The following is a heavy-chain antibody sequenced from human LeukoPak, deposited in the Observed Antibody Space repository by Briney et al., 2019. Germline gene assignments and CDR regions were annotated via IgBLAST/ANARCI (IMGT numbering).Heavy chain of an antibody. CDR2: ISPNSGGT. V-gene: IGHV1-2*02. D-gene: IGHD3-22*01. CDR1: GYTFTGYY. Sequence: GASVKVSCKGSGYTFTGYYIHWVRQAPGQGLEWMGWISPNSGGTNYAQKFQGRVTMTRDTSISTAYMELSRLRSDDTAVYYCARVAPMIVVVSFDYWGQGTLVTVSS. CDR3: ARVAPMIVVVSFDY. J-gene: IGHJ4*02.